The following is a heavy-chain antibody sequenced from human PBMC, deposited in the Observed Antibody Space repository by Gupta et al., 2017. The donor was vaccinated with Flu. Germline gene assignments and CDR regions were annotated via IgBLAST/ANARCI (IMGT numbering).Heavy chain of an antibody. Sequence: WVRQAPGKGLETVSMINSDGDAVYYMDSGKGRFTISRDNAKNSLILQMNSLRAEDTAVYYCTRDPGWGAFDMWGQGTLVTISS. CDR2: INSDGDAV. CDR3: TRDPGWGAFDM. D-gene: IGHD1-26*01. J-gene: IGHJ3*02. V-gene: IGHV3-7*01.